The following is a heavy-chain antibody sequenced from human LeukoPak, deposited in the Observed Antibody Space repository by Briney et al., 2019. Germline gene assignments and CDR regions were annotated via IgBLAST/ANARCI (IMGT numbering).Heavy chain of an antibody. V-gene: IGHV1-69*04. CDR2: IIPILGIA. Sequence: GVSVRVSCTASVGTVTTYAISWVRQAPGQRLEWMGRIIPILGIANYAQKFQGRVTITADKPASTAYMELSSLRSEDTAGYYCAREKGRDGYNNDYGGQGTLVTVSS. D-gene: IGHD5-24*01. J-gene: IGHJ4*02. CDR1: VGTVTTYA. CDR3: AREKGRDGYNNDY.